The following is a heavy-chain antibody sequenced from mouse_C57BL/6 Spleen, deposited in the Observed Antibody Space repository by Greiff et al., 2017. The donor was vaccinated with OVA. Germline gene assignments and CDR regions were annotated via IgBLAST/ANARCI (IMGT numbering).Heavy chain of an antibody. J-gene: IGHJ1*03. Sequence: EVQLQQSGPELVKPGASVKMSCKASGYTFTDYNMHWVKQSHGKSLEWIGYINPNNGGTSYNQKFKGKATLTVNKSSSTAYMELRSLTSEDSAVYYCARGYYGWGYFDVWGTGTTVTVSS. D-gene: IGHD2-2*01. CDR1: GYTFTDYN. CDR2: INPNNGGT. CDR3: ARGYYGWGYFDV. V-gene: IGHV1-22*01.